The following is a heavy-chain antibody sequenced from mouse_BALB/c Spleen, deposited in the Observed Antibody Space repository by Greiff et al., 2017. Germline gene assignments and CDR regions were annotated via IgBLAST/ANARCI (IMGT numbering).Heavy chain of an antibody. J-gene: IGHJ4*01. D-gene: IGHD1-1*02. Sequence: VQLKESGAELVRPGALVKLSCKASGFNIKDYYMHWVKQRPEQGLEWIGWIDPENGNTIYDPKFQGKASITADTSSNTAYLQLSSLTSEDTAVYYCARGSYYAMDYWGQGTSVTVSS. CDR3: ARGSYYAMDY. CDR2: IDPENGNT. V-gene: IGHV14-1*02. CDR1: GFNIKDYY.